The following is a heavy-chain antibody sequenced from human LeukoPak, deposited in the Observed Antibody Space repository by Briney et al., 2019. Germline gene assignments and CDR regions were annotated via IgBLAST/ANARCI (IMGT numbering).Heavy chain of an antibody. V-gene: IGHV4-4*07. D-gene: IGHD3-16*02. J-gene: IGHJ2*01. CDR3: ARDPSFGGVIVRLPAPFFDL. CDR1: GGSISSYY. Sequence: SETLPLTSTVSGGSISSYYWSWIWQPAGRGLEWIGRIYTSGSTNYNPPLKSRVTMSVDTSKNQFSLKLSSVTAADTAVYYCARDPSFGGVIVRLPAPFFDLWGRGTLVTVSS. CDR2: IYTSGST.